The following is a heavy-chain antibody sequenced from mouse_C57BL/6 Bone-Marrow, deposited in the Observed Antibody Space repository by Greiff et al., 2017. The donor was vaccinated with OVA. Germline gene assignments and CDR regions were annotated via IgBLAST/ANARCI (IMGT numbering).Heavy chain of an antibody. Sequence: EVKLVESGPGLVKPSQSLSLTCSVTGYSITSGYYWNWIRQFPGNKLEWMGYISYDGSNNYNPSLKNRISITRDTSKNQFFLKLNSVTTEDTATYYCAREGDYGSSPWWFDVWGTGTTVTVSS. CDR1: GYSITSGYY. CDR2: ISYDGSN. CDR3: AREGDYGSSPWWFDV. D-gene: IGHD1-1*01. J-gene: IGHJ1*03. V-gene: IGHV3-6*01.